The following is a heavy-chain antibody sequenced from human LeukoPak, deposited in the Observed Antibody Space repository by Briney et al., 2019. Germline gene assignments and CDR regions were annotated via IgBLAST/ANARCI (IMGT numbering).Heavy chain of an antibody. CDR3: TRGGSMVRGVL. Sequence: GGSLRLSGAASGFIVSSDFMNWVRQAPGKGLEWVSAMNSGGSTFYADSVKGRFIISRDKSRNMLYFQMNSLRVDDTAVYYCTRGGSMVRGVLWGQGTLVTVSS. CDR1: GFIVSSDF. D-gene: IGHD3-10*01. V-gene: IGHV3-53*01. CDR2: MNSGGST. J-gene: IGHJ4*02.